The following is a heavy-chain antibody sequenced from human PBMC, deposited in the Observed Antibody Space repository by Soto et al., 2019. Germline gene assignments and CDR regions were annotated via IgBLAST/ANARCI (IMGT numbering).Heavy chain of an antibody. Sequence: HVHLVESGGGVVQPGRSLRLSCAASGFSFNNYAMHWVRQAPGKGLEWVAVISYDGSSKYYADSVKGRFTISRDNSKNTLYLQMNSLSTEDTAVYYCARGPASDIVLVPINFYYGMDVWGQGTTVTVSS. CDR3: ARGPASDIVLVPINFYYGMDV. CDR2: ISYDGSSK. D-gene: IGHD2-2*01. CDR1: GFSFNNYA. J-gene: IGHJ6*02. V-gene: IGHV3-30-3*01.